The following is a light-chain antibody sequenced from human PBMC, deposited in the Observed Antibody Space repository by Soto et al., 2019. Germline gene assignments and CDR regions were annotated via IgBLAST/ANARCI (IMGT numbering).Light chain of an antibody. CDR1: QSVSSN. J-gene: IGKJ2*01. CDR2: GAS. CDR3: QQYNNWPPYT. V-gene: IGKV3-15*01. Sequence: EIVMTQSPATLSVSPGERATLSCRASQSVSSNLAWYQQKPGQAPRLIIYGASARATGIPARFSGSESGTEFTLTISSLQSEDLAVYYCQQYNNWPPYTFGQGTKLEIK.